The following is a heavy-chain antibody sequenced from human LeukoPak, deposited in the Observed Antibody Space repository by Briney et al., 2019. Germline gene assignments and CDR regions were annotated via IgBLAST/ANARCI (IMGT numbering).Heavy chain of an antibody. V-gene: IGHV1-2*02. J-gene: IGHJ5*02. CDR1: GYTFTGYY. D-gene: IGHD2-15*01. Sequence: GASVTASCKASGYTFTGYYMHWVRQAPGQGLEWMGWISPNSGGTNYAQQFQGRVTMTRDTSISTAYMELSRLRSDDTAVYYCARDQRYCSGGSCYPDWFDPWGQGTLVTVSS. CDR3: ARDQRYCSGGSCYPDWFDP. CDR2: ISPNSGGT.